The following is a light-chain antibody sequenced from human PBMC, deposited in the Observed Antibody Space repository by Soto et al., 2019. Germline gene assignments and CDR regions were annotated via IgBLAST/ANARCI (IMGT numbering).Light chain of an antibody. CDR3: SSNTSSSTLYV. Sequence: QSALTQPASVSGSPGXXXXISCTGTSSDVGGYNYVSWYQQHPGKAPKLMIYDVSNRPSGVSNRFSGSKSGNTASLTISGLQAEDEADYYCSSNTSSSTLYVFGTGTQLTVL. CDR1: SSDVGGYNY. CDR2: DVS. J-gene: IGLJ1*01. V-gene: IGLV2-14*01.